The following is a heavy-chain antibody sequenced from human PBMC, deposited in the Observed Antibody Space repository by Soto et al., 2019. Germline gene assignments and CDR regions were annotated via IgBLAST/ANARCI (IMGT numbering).Heavy chain of an antibody. J-gene: IGHJ4*02. D-gene: IGHD4-17*01. CDR2: ISGSGGST. CDR1: GFTFSSYA. V-gene: IGHV3-23*01. CDR3: ANGATVNGPFYH. Sequence: GGSLRLSCAASGFTFSSYAMSWVRQAPGKGLEWASAISGSGGSTNYADSVKGRFTVSRDNSNNTLHPQMSSLRAEDTAVYYCANGATVNGPFYHWGQGTLVTVSS.